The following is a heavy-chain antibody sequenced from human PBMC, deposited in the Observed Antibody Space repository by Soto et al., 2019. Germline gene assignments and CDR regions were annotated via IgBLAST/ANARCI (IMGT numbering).Heavy chain of an antibody. D-gene: IGHD2-2*01. CDR1: GGSITNHY. CDR2: IYPSGRA. J-gene: IGHJ2*01. Sequence: QVQLQESGPRLVTPSETLTLTCSLSGGSITNHYWGWIRQPPGKGLEFIGRIYPSGRAHYNPSLQSRVTMAVDTSKNQFSLKVNSETAADTAIYYCARDYAVNTAVDYWYFDLWGRGTLVTVSS. V-gene: IGHV4-4*07. CDR3: ARDYAVNTAVDYWYFDL.